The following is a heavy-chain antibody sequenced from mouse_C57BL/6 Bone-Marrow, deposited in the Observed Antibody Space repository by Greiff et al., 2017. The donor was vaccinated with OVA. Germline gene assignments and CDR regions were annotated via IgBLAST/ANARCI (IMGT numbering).Heavy chain of an antibody. J-gene: IGHJ3*01. D-gene: IGHD2-4*01. CDR3: AKEGYYDPWFAY. V-gene: IGHV1-61*01. CDR1: GYTFTSYW. CDR2: IYPSDSET. Sequence: QLQQPGAELVRPGSSVKLSCKASGYTFTSYWMDWVKQRPGQGLEWIGNIYPSDSETHYNQKFKDKATLTVDKSSSTAYMQLSSLTSEDSAVYYCAKEGYYDPWFAYWGQGTLVTVSA.